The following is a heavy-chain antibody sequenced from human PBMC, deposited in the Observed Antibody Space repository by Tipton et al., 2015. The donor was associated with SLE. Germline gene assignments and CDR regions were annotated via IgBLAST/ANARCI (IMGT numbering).Heavy chain of an antibody. CDR2: VYSGGNT. V-gene: IGHV4-4*07. CDR1: GGSISGYF. CDR3: TPTRHSYSMEV. Sequence: TLSLTCSVSGGSISGYFWNWFRQPAGKGLEWIGRVYSGGNTDYNPSLKSRATLSVDTSETQFSLKLTSVTAPDTAVYYCTPTRHSYSMEVWGTGTAVTISP. J-gene: IGHJ6*04.